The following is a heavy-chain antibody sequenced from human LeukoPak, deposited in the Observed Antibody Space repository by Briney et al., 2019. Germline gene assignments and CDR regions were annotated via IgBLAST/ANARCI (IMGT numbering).Heavy chain of an antibody. CDR2: IYSGGTT. V-gene: IGHV3-66*01. CDR3: ARVHSDSRGYYQHDY. J-gene: IGHJ4*02. Sequence: GGSLRLSCAVSGFTVSSNYMSWVRQAPGKGLDWVSLIYSGGTTYYADSVKGRFTISRDNSKNTLYLQMNSLRAEDTAVYYCARVHSDSRGYYQHDYWGQGTLVTVSS. D-gene: IGHD3-22*01. CDR1: GFTVSSNY.